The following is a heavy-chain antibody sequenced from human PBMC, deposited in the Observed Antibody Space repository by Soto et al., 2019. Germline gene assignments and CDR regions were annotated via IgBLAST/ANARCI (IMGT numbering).Heavy chain of an antibody. CDR1: GGTFSSYA. J-gene: IGHJ1*01. CDR2: IIPIFGTA. CDR3: ARHASSGCYSGTLGEEAEYSQH. D-gene: IGHD6-19*01. V-gene: IGHV1-69*01. Sequence: QVQLVQSGAEVKKPGSSVKVSCKASGGTFSSYAISWVRQAPGQGLEWMGGIIPIFGTANYAQKFQGRVTITADESTSTAHMDLSSLRSEDTAGYYWARHASSGCYSGTLGEEAEYSQHRGQGTLVTVSS.